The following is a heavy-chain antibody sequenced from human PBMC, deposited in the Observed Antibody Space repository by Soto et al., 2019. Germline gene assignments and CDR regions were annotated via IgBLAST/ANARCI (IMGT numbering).Heavy chain of an antibody. Sequence: EEKLVESGGGLIQPGGSLRLSCVESGFTAGKNYMTWVRQAPGKGLEWVSVLYSGGRTYYADSVRGRFTISRDSSKNTVHLQMNSLRGEDTAVYYCAKDRGGFTSGWEFFDFWGQGTLVTVSS. D-gene: IGHD6-19*01. CDR3: AKDRGGFTSGWEFFDF. J-gene: IGHJ4*02. CDR1: GFTAGKNY. CDR2: LYSGGRT. V-gene: IGHV3-53*01.